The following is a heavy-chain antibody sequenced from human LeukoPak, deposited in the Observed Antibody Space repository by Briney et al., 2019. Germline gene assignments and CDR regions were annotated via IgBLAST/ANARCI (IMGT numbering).Heavy chain of an antibody. Sequence: GGSLRLSCAASGFNLMSFAIHWVRQAPGKGLEYVSATSGDGGTTFCASSLQGRCTISRDNSNQMVYLQLGGLKIEDMGLYYCARGDTRLGGAFDVWGQGTMVTVSP. V-gene: IGHV3-64*01. J-gene: IGHJ3*01. CDR1: GFNLMSFA. CDR2: TSGDGGTT. D-gene: IGHD3-16*01. CDR3: ARGDTRLGGAFDV.